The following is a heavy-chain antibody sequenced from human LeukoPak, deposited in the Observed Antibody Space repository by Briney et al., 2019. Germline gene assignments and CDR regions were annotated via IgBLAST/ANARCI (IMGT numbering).Heavy chain of an antibody. J-gene: IGHJ6*02. CDR2: IYYSGST. V-gene: IGHV4-59*01. D-gene: IGHD3-10*01. CDR1: GGSISSYY. CDR3: ARDRLWFGEFYYGMDV. Sequence: SETLSLTCTVSGGSISSYYWSWIRQPPGKGLEWIGYIYYSGSTNYNPSLKSRVTISVDTSKNQFSLKLSSVTAADTAVYYCARDRLWFGEFYYGMDVWGQGTTVTVSS.